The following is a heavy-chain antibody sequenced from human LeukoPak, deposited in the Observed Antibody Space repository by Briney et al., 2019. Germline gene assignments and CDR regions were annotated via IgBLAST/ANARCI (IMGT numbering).Heavy chain of an antibody. CDR3: AKETGSCSPYFDY. J-gene: IGHJ4*02. D-gene: IGHD6-19*01. CDR1: GFTFDNYA. Sequence: GGSLRLSCAASGFTFDNYAMHWVRQAPVKGLEWVADISWNGGSIGYADSVQGRFTISRDNAKNSLYLQMNSLRAEDTALYYCAKETGSCSPYFDYWGQGTLVTVSS. V-gene: IGHV3-9*01. CDR2: ISWNGGSI.